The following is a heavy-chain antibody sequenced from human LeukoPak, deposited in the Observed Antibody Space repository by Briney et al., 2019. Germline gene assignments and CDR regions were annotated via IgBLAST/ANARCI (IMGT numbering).Heavy chain of an antibody. D-gene: IGHD3-22*01. CDR2: IIPIFGTA. CDR1: GYTFTGYY. J-gene: IGHJ4*02. Sequence: SVKVSCKASGYTFTGYYMHWVRQAPGQGLEWMGGIIPIFGTANYAQKFQGRVTITADESTSTAYMELSSLRSEDTAVYYCASGPYDSSGYWGQGTLVTVSS. CDR3: ASGPYDSSGY. V-gene: IGHV1-69*13.